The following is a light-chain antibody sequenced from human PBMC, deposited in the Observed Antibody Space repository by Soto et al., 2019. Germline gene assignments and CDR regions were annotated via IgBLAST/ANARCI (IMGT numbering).Light chain of an antibody. CDR3: SSYTSSSTLEVI. CDR1: SSDVGGYNY. CDR2: DVS. Sequence: QSALTQPASVSGSPGQSITISCTGTSSDVGGYNYVSWYQLHPGKAPKLMIYDVSNRPSGVSNRFSGSKSGNTASLTISGLQAEDEADYYCSSYTSSSTLEVIFGGGTKLTVL. J-gene: IGLJ2*01. V-gene: IGLV2-14*01.